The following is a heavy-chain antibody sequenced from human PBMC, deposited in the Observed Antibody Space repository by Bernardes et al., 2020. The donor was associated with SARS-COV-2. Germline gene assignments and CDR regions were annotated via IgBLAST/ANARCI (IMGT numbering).Heavy chain of an antibody. V-gene: IGHV3-7*03. J-gene: IGHJ1*01. CDR1: GFTFNTFW. CDR3: VRGMAS. Sequence: GGSLRLSCATSGFTFNTFWMTWVRQAPGKGLEWVADIKPDGSQTFYVDSVKGRFTISRDDAENSVYLQMNSLRADDTAVYYCVRGMASWGQGTLVVVSS. CDR2: IKPDGSQT.